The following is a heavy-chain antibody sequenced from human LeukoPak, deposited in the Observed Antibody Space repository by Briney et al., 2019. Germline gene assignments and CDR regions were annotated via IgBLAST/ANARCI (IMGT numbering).Heavy chain of an antibody. CDR1: GFSFSSCA. V-gene: IGHV3-48*03. Sequence: GGSLRLSCAASGFSFSSCAMSWVRQAPGKGLEWVSYISSSGSTIYYADSVKGRFTTSRDNAKNSLYLQMNSLRAEDTAVYYCAELGITMIGGVWGKGTTVTISS. CDR2: ISSSGSTI. CDR3: AELGITMIGGV. D-gene: IGHD3-10*02. J-gene: IGHJ6*04.